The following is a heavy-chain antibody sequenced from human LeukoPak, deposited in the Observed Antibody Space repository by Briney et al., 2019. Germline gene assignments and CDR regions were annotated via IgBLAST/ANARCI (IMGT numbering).Heavy chain of an antibody. CDR2: INPSGGST. CDR1: GYTFTSCY. Sequence: ASVKVSCKASGYTFTSCYMHWVRQAPGQGLEWMGFINPSGGSTSYAQKFQGRVTMTRDTSTSTVYMELTSLRSEDTAMYYCTRNADSGLDYWGQGALVTVSS. V-gene: IGHV1-46*03. D-gene: IGHD3-10*01. CDR3: TRNADSGLDY. J-gene: IGHJ4*02.